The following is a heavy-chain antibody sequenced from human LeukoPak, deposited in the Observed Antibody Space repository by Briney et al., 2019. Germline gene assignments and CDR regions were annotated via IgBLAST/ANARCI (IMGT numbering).Heavy chain of an antibody. CDR2: LYYSGST. Sequence: KPLETLSLTCTVSGGSVSSGSYYWSWIRQPPGKGLEWIGYLYYSGSTNYNPSLKSRVTISVDTSKNQFSLELSSVTAADTAVYTCARGGRYCSGGRCYETWGQGTLVTVSS. CDR1: GGSVSSGSYY. CDR3: ARGGRYCSGGRCYET. D-gene: IGHD2-15*01. V-gene: IGHV4-61*01. J-gene: IGHJ4*02.